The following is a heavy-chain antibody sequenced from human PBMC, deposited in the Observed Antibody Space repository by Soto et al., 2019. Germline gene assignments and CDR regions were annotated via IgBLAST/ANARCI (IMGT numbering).Heavy chain of an antibody. CDR3: LKEMLQTDTFDM. CDR2: ISWNSGKI. J-gene: IGHJ3*02. Sequence: EVQLVESGGGLVQSGRSLRLSCAASGFIFDDYAMHWVRQAPGKGLEWVSVISWNSGKIEYADSVRGRFIISRDNAKNSLYLQINSLRPEDTAMYYCLKEMLQTDTFDMWGQGTMVTVSS. CDR1: GFIFDDYA. D-gene: IGHD3-16*01. V-gene: IGHV3-9*01.